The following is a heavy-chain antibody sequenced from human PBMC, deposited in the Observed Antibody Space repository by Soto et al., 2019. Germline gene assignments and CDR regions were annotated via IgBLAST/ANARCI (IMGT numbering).Heavy chain of an antibody. V-gene: IGHV1-2*04. CDR3: ARARRRHYYYYYGMDV. Sequence: QVQLVQSGAEVKKPGASVKVSCKASEYTFTGYYMHWVRQAPGQGLEWMGWINPNSGGTNYAQKFQGWVTMTRDTSISTAYMELSRLRSDDTAVYYCARARRRHYYYYYGMDVWGQGTTVTVSS. J-gene: IGHJ6*02. CDR1: EYTFTGYY. CDR2: INPNSGGT.